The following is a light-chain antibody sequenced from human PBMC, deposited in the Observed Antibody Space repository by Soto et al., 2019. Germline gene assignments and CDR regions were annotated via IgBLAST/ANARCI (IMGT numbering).Light chain of an antibody. V-gene: IGKV3-20*01. CDR3: QQYGTSPVT. J-gene: IGKJ2*01. Sequence: DIVLTQSPGTLSLSPGERATLSCRASQSVSNTYLAWYQHKPGQAPRLLIYGASDRATGIPDRFSGSGSVTDFTLTISSLEPEDFALYYCQQYGTSPVTFGQGTKLEIK. CDR1: QSVSNTY. CDR2: GAS.